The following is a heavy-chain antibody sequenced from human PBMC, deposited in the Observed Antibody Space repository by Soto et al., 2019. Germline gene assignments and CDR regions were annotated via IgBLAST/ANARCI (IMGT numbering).Heavy chain of an antibody. CDR2: IFHSGTT. D-gene: IGHD2-2*01. Sequence: QVQLQESGPGLVKPSDTLSLTCAVSGYSITNVNWWAWILQPPGKGLEWIGYIFHSGTTHYHPSLKSRVTMSLDTSKNQFSLKVDSLTAEDTAVYYCARSPYADALDIWGQGTMVTVSS. J-gene: IGHJ3*02. CDR1: GYSITNVNW. V-gene: IGHV4-28*01. CDR3: ARSPYADALDI.